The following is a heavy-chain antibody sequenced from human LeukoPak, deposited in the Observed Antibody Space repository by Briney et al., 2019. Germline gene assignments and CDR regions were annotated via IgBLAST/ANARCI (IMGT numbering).Heavy chain of an antibody. V-gene: IGHV3-48*01. J-gene: IGHJ4*02. D-gene: IGHD3-3*02. CDR1: GFTFSSYS. CDR2: ISSSSSTI. CDR3: ARGGIKIAPKHFGL. Sequence: GSLRLSCAASGFTFSSYSMNWVRQAPGKGLEWVSYISSSSSTIYYADSVKGRFTISRDNAKNSLYLQMNSLRAEDTAVYYCARGGIKIAPKHFGLWGQGTLATVSS.